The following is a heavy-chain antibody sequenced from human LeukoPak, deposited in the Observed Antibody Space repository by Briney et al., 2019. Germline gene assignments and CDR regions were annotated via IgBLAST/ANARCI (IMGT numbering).Heavy chain of an antibody. Sequence: PSENLSLTCAVYGGSFSGYYWSWIRQPPGKGLEWIGEINHSGSTNYNPSLKSRVTISVDTSKNQFSLKLSSVTAADTAVYYCARVHGGNPYYFDYWGQGTLVTVSS. CDR2: INHSGST. J-gene: IGHJ4*02. CDR3: ARVHGGNPYYFDY. V-gene: IGHV4-34*01. CDR1: GGSFSGYY. D-gene: IGHD4-23*01.